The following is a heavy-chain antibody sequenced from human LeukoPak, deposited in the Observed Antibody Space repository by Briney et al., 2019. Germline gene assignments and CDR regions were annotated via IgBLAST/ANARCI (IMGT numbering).Heavy chain of an antibody. V-gene: IGHV3-53*01. D-gene: IGHD3-22*01. CDR2: IYSGGST. CDR3: ARDITGIGYYYSDY. J-gene: IGHJ4*02. CDR1: GFIVRSNY. Sequence: GGSLRLSCAASGFIVRSNYMSWVRQAPGKGLEWVSVIYSGGSTYYADSVKGRFTISRDNARNTLYLQMNSLRAEDTAVYYCARDITGIGYYYSDYWGQGTLVTVSS.